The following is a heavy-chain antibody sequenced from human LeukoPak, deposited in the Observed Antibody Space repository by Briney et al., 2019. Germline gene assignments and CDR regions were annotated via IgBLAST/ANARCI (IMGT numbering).Heavy chain of an antibody. CDR2: ISGSGSGGST. CDR1: GFTFSNSA. Sequence: GGSLRLSCAASGFTFSNSAMSWVRKAPGKGLEWVSSISGSGSGGSTYYADSVKGRFTISRDNSKNTLYLQMNSLRAEDTAVYYCAKSGYNRFDYWGQGTLVTVSS. V-gene: IGHV3-23*01. D-gene: IGHD5-24*01. J-gene: IGHJ4*02. CDR3: AKSGYNRFDY.